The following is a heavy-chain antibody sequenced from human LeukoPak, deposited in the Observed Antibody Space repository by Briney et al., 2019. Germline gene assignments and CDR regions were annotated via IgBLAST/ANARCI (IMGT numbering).Heavy chain of an antibody. CDR1: GFTFSSYW. D-gene: IGHD6-13*01. CDR2: IKQDGSEK. CDR3: ARDGEYSSSWYGFDY. V-gene: IGHV3-7*01. Sequence: PGGSLRLSCAASGFTFSSYWMSWVRQAPGKGLEWVANIKQDGSEKYYVDSVKGRFTISRDNAKNSLYLQMNSLRAEDTAVYYCARDGEYSSSWYGFDYWGQGTLVTVSS. J-gene: IGHJ4*02.